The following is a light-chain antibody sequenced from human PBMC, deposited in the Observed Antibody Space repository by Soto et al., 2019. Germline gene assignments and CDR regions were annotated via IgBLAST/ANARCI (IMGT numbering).Light chain of an antibody. V-gene: IGLV1-40*01. J-gene: IGLJ3*02. CDR2: GNS. Sequence: QSVLTQPPSLSGAPGQRVTISCTGSRSNIGAGYDVHWYQQLPGTAPKLLIYGNSNRPSGVPDRFSGSKSGTSASLAITGLQAEDEADYYCQSYDSSLSGWVFGGGTKVTVL. CDR3: QSYDSSLSGWV. CDR1: RSNIGAGYD.